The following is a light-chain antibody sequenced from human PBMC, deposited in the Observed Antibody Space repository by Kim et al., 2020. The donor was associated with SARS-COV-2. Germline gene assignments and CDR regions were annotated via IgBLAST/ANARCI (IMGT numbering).Light chain of an antibody. J-gene: IGLJ2*01. CDR2: DVS. CDR1: SSDVGGYNY. V-gene: IGLV2-11*01. CDR3: CSYAGSYGVV. Sequence: GPSVTISCTGTSSDVGGYNYVSWYQQHPGKAPKLMIYDVSKRPSGVPDRFSGSESGNTASLTISGLQAEDEADYYCCSYAGSYGVVFGGGTQLTVL.